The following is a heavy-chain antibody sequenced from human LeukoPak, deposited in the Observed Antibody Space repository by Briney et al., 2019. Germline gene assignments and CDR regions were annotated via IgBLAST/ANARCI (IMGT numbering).Heavy chain of an antibody. Sequence: SETLSLTCTVSGGSISSYTWSWRRQPPEKGLEWIGYIYYSRTTNYNPSLKSRVTMSVDTYKNQFSLKLTAVTAADTAVSYCAKLSGSQTSPYWGQGTLVTVSS. D-gene: IGHD1-26*01. CDR2: IYYSRTT. CDR1: GGSISSYT. CDR3: AKLSGSQTSPY. J-gene: IGHJ4*02. V-gene: IGHV4-59*08.